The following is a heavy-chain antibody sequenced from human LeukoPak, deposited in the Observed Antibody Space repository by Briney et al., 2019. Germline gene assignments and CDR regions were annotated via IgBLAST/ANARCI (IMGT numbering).Heavy chain of an antibody. CDR1: GGSISSYY. CDR3: ARAGWSGPIDY. D-gene: IGHD3-9*01. V-gene: IGHV4-59*08. Sequence: SETLSLTCTVSGGSISSYYWSWIRQPPGKGLEWIGYIYYSGSTNYNPSLKSRVTISVDTSKNQFSLKLSSVTAADTAVYYCARAGWSGPIDYWGQGTLVTVSS. J-gene: IGHJ4*02. CDR2: IYYSGST.